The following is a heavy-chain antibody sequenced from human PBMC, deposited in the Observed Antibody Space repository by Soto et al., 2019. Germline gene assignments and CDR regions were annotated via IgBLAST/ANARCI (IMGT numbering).Heavy chain of an antibody. D-gene: IGHD2-15*01. J-gene: IGHJ3*02. CDR2: ISSSSSTI. CDR1: GFTFSSYS. V-gene: IGHV3-48*02. Sequence: GGSLRLSCAASGFTFSSYSMNWVRQAPEKGLEWVSYISSSSSTIYYADSVKGRFTISRDNAKNSLYLQMNSMRDEDTAVYYCARGYCSCVRCTRPYDAFDIWCQGKMVTVS. CDR3: ARGYCSCVRCTRPYDAFDI.